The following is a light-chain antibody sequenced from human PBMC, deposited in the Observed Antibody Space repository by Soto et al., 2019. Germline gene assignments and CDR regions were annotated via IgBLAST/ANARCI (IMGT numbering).Light chain of an antibody. J-gene: IGKJ2*01. CDR1: QSISTE. CDR2: SAS. Sequence: EIVMTRSPATLSVSPGERATLSCRASQSISTELAWYQQKPGQPPRLLIYSASTRATGVPARFTGSGSGSDFTLTISRLQAEDVAVYYYQHGHNRPLTFGQGTRLEI. V-gene: IGKV3-15*01. CDR3: QHGHNRPLT.